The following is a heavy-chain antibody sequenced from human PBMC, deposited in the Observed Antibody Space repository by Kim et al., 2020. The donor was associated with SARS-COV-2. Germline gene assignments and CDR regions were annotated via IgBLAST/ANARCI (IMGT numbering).Heavy chain of an antibody. V-gene: IGHV3-43*01. CDR2: IYSSRATTT. D-gene: IGHD6-19*01. CDR3: AKEHNTGWPTLDS. CDR1: GFNFRDYT. Sequence: GGSLRLSCATSGFNFRDYTMHWVRQAPGKALEWVSLIYSSRATTTYYADSVKGRFTVSRDNSRNSLYLQMNNLRTEDTALYYCAKEHNTGWPTLDSWGQGTPVTVSS. J-gene: IGHJ1*01.